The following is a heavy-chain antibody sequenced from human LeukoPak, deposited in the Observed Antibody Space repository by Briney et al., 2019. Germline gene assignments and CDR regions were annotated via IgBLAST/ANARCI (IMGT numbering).Heavy chain of an antibody. CDR3: AREWELTVFDY. CDR2: ISSSSSYI. V-gene: IGHV3-21*01. D-gene: IGHD1-26*01. J-gene: IGHJ4*02. Sequence: GGSLRLSCAASGFTFSSYSMNWVRQAPGKGLEWVSSISSSSSYIYYADSVKGRFTISRDNAKNSLHLQMNSLRAEDTAVYYCAREWELTVFDYWGQGTLVTVSS. CDR1: GFTFSSYS.